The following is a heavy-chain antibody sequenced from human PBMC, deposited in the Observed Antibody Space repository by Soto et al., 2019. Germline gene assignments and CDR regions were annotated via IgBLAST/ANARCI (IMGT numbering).Heavy chain of an antibody. Sequence: GGSLRLSCAASGFTFDDYAMHWVRQAPGKGLEWVSGISWNSGSIGYADSVKGRFTISRDNAKNSLYLQMNSLRAEDTALYYCAKGGSSSWVKFNYYYYYGMDVWGQGT. CDR3: AKGGSSSWVKFNYYYYYGMDV. D-gene: IGHD6-13*01. V-gene: IGHV3-9*01. CDR1: GFTFDDYA. CDR2: ISWNSGSI. J-gene: IGHJ6*02.